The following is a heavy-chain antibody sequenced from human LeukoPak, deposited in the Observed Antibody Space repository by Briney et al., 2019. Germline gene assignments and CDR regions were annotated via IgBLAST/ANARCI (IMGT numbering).Heavy chain of an antibody. CDR2: ISGSGGST. D-gene: IGHD6-19*01. CDR1: GFTFSSYA. V-gene: IGHV3-23*01. J-gene: IGHJ4*02. CDR3: AKDRLNEVVAGSFDY. Sequence: GGSLRLSCAASGFTFSSYAMSWVRQAPGKGLEWVSAISGSGGSTYYADSVKGRFTISRDNSKNTLYLQMNSLRAEDTAVYNCAKDRLNEVVAGSFDYWGQGTLVTVSS.